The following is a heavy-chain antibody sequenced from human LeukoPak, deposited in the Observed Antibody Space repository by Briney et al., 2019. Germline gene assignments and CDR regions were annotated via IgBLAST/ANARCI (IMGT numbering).Heavy chain of an antibody. CDR2: TSSDLNVK. CDR3: AREGYYGSGSPPSLYFDY. J-gene: IGHJ4*02. D-gene: IGHD3-10*01. Sequence: GGSLRLSCAASGFTFRNYVIHWVRQAPGKGLEWVAVTSSDLNVKLYADSVKGRFTISRDNSRSTLYLQMNSLRPEDTAIYYCAREGYYGSGSPPSLYFDYWGQGTLVTVST. V-gene: IGHV3-30-3*01. CDR1: GFTFRNYV.